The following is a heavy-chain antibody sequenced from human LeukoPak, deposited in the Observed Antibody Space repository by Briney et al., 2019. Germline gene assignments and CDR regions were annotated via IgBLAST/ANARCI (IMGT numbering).Heavy chain of an antibody. V-gene: IGHV4-59*08. CDR3: ARLLRPGGRKGDAFDI. CDR1: GVSISGHH. J-gene: IGHJ3*02. D-gene: IGHD1-26*01. CDR2: FYDSGDF. Sequence: SQTLSLTCTVSGVSISGHHWTWIRQPPGTGLDWIGYFYDSGDFNYNPSLKSRVTIFMDMSNNQFSLTMSSVTAADTAMYYCARLLRPGGRKGDAFDIWGQGTMVTVSS.